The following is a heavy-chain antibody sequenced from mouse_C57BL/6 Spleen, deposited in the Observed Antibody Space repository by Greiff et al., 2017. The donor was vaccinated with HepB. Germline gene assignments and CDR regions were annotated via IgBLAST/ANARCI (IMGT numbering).Heavy chain of an antibody. CDR3: ARGGTTVGWYFDV. CDR1: GYTFTSYW. CDR2: IDPSDSYT. J-gene: IGHJ1*03. D-gene: IGHD1-1*01. V-gene: IGHV1-59*01. Sequence: VQLQQSGAELVRPGTSVKLSCKASGYTFTSYWMHWVKQRPGQGLEWIGVIDPSDSYTNYNQKFKGKATLTVDTSSSTAYMQLSSLTSEDSAVYYCARGGTTVGWYFDVWGTGTTVTVSS.